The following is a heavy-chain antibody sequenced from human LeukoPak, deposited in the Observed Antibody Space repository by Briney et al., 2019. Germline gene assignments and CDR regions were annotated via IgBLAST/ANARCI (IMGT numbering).Heavy chain of an antibody. J-gene: IGHJ4*02. CDR3: ARAMVATPSFDY. Sequence: ASVKVSCKASGYTFTGYYMHWVRQAPGQGLEWMGWINPNSGGTNYAQKFQGRVTMTRDTSISTAYMELSRLRSDDTAVYYCARAMVATPSFDYWGQETLVTVS. D-gene: IGHD5-12*01. V-gene: IGHV1-2*02. CDR2: INPNSGGT. CDR1: GYTFTGYY.